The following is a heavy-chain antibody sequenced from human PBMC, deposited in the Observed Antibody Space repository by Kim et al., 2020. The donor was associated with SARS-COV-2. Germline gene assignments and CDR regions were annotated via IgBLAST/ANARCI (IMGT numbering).Heavy chain of an antibody. D-gene: IGHD6-13*01. J-gene: IGHJ4*02. Sequence: YAESRKGRLTISRNTSKKTLYLQMSSLRAEETAIYYCANPRQPDYWGQGTLVTVSS. V-gene: IGHV3-23*01. CDR3: ANPRQPDY.